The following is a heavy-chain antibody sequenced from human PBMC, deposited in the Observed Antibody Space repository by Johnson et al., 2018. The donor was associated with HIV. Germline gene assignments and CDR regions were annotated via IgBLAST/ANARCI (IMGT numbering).Heavy chain of an antibody. D-gene: IGHD3-22*01. CDR1: GFTFDDYA. CDR2: ISWNSGSI. CDR3: AGAYYYDSSGYYDAFDI. J-gene: IGHJ3*02. Sequence: VQLVESGGGLVQPGRSLRLSCAASGFTFDDYAMHWVRQAPGKGLEWVSGISWNSGSIGYADSVKGRFTISRDNSKNTLYLQMNSLRAEDTAVYYCAGAYYYDSSGYYDAFDIWGPGTMVTVSS. V-gene: IGHV3-9*01.